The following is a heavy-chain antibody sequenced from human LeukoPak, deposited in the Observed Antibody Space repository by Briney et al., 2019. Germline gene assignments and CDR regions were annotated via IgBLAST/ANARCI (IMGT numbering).Heavy chain of an antibody. V-gene: IGHV1-2*02. D-gene: IGHD2-15*01. J-gene: IGHJ5*02. Sequence: ASVKVSCKASGCTFTGYYMHWVRQAPGQGLEWMGWINPNSGGTNYAQKFQGRVTMTRDTSISTAYMELSRLRSDDTAVYYCAREVVVVVAATFYWFDPWGQGTLVTVSS. CDR2: INPNSGGT. CDR1: GCTFTGYY. CDR3: AREVVVVVAATFYWFDP.